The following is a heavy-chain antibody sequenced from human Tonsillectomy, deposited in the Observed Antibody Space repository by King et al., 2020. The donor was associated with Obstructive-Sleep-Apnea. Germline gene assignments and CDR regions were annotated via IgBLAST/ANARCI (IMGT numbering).Heavy chain of an antibody. CDR2: ISGSGGST. V-gene: IGHV3-23*04. CDR1: GFTFSSYA. D-gene: IGHD3-3*01. CDR3: AKDRYDFWSGYSMFDY. Sequence: QLVESGGGLVQPGGSLRLSCAASGFTFSSYAMSWVRQAPGKGLEWVSAISGSGGSTYYADSVKGRFTISRDNSKNTLYLQMNSLRAEDTAVYYCAKDRYDFWSGYSMFDYWGQGTLVTVSS. J-gene: IGHJ4*02.